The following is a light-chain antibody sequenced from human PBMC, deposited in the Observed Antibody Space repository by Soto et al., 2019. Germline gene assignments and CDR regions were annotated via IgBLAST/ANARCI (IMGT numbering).Light chain of an antibody. CDR2: EVS. J-gene: IGLJ1*01. Sequence: LTQPASVSGSPGQSITISCCGTSSDVGGYNHVSWYQQHPGKAPKLVIYEVSNRPSGVSNRFSGSKSGNTASLTISGLQAEDDGDYYCTSYTAYSTYVFGPGTKVTVL. CDR1: SSDVGGYNH. V-gene: IGLV2-14*01. CDR3: TSYTAYSTYV.